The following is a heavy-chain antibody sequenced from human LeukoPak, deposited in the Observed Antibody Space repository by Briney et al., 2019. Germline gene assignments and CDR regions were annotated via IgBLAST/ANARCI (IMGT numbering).Heavy chain of an antibody. J-gene: IGHJ3*02. D-gene: IGHD3-22*01. Sequence: GASVKVSCRASGYTFTGYYMHWVRQAPGQGLEWMGWINPNSGGTNYAQKFQGRVTMTRDTSISTAYMELSRLRSDDTAVYYCARDRDYYDSSGYTSDAFDIWGKGTMVTVSS. V-gene: IGHV1-2*02. CDR3: ARDRDYYDSSGYTSDAFDI. CDR1: GYTFTGYY. CDR2: INPNSGGT.